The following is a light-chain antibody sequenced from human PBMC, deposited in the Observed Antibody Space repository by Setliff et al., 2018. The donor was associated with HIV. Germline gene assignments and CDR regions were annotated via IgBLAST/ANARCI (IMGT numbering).Light chain of an antibody. V-gene: IGLV2-23*02. CDR2: EVT. Sequence: QSVLTRPASVSGSPGQSITISCTGTSSDIGSYNLVSWYQRHPGKAPKVLIYEVTKRPSGASNRFSGSKSGNTASLTISGLQAEDEADYYCCSYVGSSTLVFGGGTKVTVL. J-gene: IGLJ2*01. CDR1: SSDIGSYNL. CDR3: CSYVGSSTLV.